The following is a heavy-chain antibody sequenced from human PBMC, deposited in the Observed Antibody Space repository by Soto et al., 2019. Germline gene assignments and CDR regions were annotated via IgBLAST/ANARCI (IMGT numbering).Heavy chain of an antibody. CDR3: ARDQNFFGSSGYYDP. Sequence: QIQLVQSAAEVKKPGASVKVSCKTSGYTFVSYGISWVRQAPGQGLEWMGWISPYNGNTNFAQTFRGRVTLSTDTSTDIVYMYLGRLKSVDTAVYYCARDQNFFGSSGYYDPWCQGTLISVSS. CDR1: GYTFVSYG. CDR2: ISPYNGNT. D-gene: IGHD3-22*01. J-gene: IGHJ5*02. V-gene: IGHV1-18*04.